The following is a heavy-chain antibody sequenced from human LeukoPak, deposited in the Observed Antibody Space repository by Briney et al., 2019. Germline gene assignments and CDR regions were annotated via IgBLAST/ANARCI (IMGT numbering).Heavy chain of an antibody. CDR2: INWNSGKI. D-gene: IGHD5-12*01. V-gene: IGHV3-9*01. J-gene: IGHJ4*02. Sequence: GRSLRLSCAASGFNFNDFAMHWVRQAPGKGLERVSGINWNSGKIGYADSVKGRFTISRDNAKNSLYLQMHSLRIEDTALYYCATDSRGGGYGYWGQGTLVTVSS. CDR1: GFNFNDFA. CDR3: ATDSRGGGYGY.